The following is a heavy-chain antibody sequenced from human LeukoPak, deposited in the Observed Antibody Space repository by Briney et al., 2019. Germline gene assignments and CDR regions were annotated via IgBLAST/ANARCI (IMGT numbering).Heavy chain of an antibody. J-gene: IGHJ4*02. V-gene: IGHV3-23*01. CDR2: ISDRGGST. Sequence: GGSLRLSCAASGFTFSNYAMSWVRQAPGKGLEWVSGISDRGGSTYYADSVKGRFTISRDNSKNTLYLQMNSLRAEDTAVYYCATLVATTRFDYWGQGTLATVSS. CDR1: GFTFSNYA. D-gene: IGHD5-12*01. CDR3: ATLVATTRFDY.